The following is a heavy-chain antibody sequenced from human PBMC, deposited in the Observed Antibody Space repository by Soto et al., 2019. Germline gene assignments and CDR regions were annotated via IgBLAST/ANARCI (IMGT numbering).Heavy chain of an antibody. CDR2: IYWDDDK. D-gene: IGHD2-2*01. CDR1: GFSLSTSGVG. J-gene: IGHJ5*02. CDR3: AHRREGYQLLHSWFDP. Sequence: QITLKESGPTLVKPTQTLTLTCTFSGFSLSTSGVGVGWIRQPPGKALEWLALIYWDDDKRYSPSLKSRLTITKHTSKNQLVLTMTNMDPVHTATYYCAHRREGYQLLHSWFDPWGQGTLVTVSS. V-gene: IGHV2-5*02.